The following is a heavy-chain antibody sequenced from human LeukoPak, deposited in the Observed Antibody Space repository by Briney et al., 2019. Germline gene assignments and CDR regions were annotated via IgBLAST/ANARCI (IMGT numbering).Heavy chain of an antibody. CDR3: ARAYCAGRCYAWYFDL. Sequence: GGSLRLSCAASGFTFSSYDMHWVRRPMGKGLEWVSAFGADGAKLYPDSVKGRFIISRENAKNAVYLDMNSLRPGDTAVYYCARAYCAGRCYAWYFDLWGRGTLVTVSS. CDR2: FGADGAK. CDR1: GFTFSSYD. J-gene: IGHJ2*01. V-gene: IGHV3-13*01. D-gene: IGHD2-21*01.